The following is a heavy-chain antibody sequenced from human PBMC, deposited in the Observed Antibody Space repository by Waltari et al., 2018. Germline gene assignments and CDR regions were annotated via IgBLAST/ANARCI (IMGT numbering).Heavy chain of an antibody. J-gene: IGHJ3*02. CDR3: ARDSARNYDYISGGHAFDI. V-gene: IGHV3-21*02. CDR2: VSRTSSNI. Sequence: EVQLVESGGGLVKPGGSLRLSCAASGFTFSTYNINWVRQAPGKGGGGVSPVSRTSSNIDSAESVKGRYTISRDNANNSLDLQMSSLRAEDTAIYYCARDSARNYDYISGGHAFDIWGQGTMITVSS. D-gene: IGHD3-16*01. CDR1: GFTFSTYN.